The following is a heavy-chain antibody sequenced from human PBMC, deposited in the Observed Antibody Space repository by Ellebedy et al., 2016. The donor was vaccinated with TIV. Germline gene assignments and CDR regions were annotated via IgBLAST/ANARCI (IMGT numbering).Heavy chain of an antibody. D-gene: IGHD3-22*01. J-gene: IGHJ4*02. CDR1: GYTFTSFG. CDR3: AREGAFDSGGYYELFDH. V-gene: IGHV1-18*01. Sequence: ASVKVSCXASGYTFTSFGLSWVRQAPGQGLEWMGWISAYNGDINYAQNFQGRVAMTTDTATSTVYVDLRSLRSDDTAVYYCAREGAFDSGGYYELFDHWGQGTLVTVSS. CDR2: ISAYNGDI.